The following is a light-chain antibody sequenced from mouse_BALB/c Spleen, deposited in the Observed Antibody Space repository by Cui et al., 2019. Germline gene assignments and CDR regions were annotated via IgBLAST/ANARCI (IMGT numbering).Light chain of an antibody. Sequence: HIVLTQSPATMSASLGEEITLTCSASSSVSYMHWYQQKSGTSAKLLIYSTSSLASGVPSRFSGSGSGTFYSLTISSVEDEDAADYYSHQCSTYPSTFGGGTKLEIK. CDR1: SSVSY. CDR2: STS. J-gene: IGKJ1*01. CDR3: HQCSTYPST. V-gene: IGKV4-80*01.